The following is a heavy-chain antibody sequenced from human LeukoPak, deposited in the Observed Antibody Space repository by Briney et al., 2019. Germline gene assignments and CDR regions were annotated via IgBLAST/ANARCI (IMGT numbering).Heavy chain of an antibody. CDR2: IIPIFGTA. D-gene: IGHD2-2*01. Sequence: SVEVSCKASGGTFSSYAISWVRQAPGQGLEWMGGIIPIFGTANYAQKFQGRVTITTDESTSTACMELSSLRSEDTAVYYCARGVPAAIAFDIWGQGTMVTVSS. J-gene: IGHJ3*02. CDR1: GGTFSSYA. V-gene: IGHV1-69*05. CDR3: ARGVPAAIAFDI.